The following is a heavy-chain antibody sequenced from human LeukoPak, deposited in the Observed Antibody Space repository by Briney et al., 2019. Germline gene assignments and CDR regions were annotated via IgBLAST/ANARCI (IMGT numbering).Heavy chain of an antibody. CDR2: ISGSGGST. CDR3: AREGSGSGWYQYYYYYYYMDV. Sequence: SGGSLRLSCAASGFTFSSYGMSWVRQAPGKGLEWVSAISGSGGSTYYADSVKGRFTISRDNSKNTLYLQMNSLRAEDTALYYCAREGSGSGWYQYYYYYYYMDVWGKGTTVTVSS. D-gene: IGHD3-10*01. V-gene: IGHV3-23*01. J-gene: IGHJ6*03. CDR1: GFTFSSYG.